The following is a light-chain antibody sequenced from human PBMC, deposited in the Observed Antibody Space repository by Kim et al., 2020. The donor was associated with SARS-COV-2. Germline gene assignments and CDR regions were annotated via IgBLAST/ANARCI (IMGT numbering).Light chain of an antibody. J-gene: IGLJ2*01. CDR1: KLGAKY. CDR3: QAWDSSTVE. Sequence: SYELTQPPSVSVSPGQTAYITCSGDKLGAKYACWYQQKPGQSPVLVIYQHNKRPSGIPERFSGSNSGNTATLTISGTQAMDEADYYCQAWDSSTVEFGGG. V-gene: IGLV3-1*01. CDR2: QHN.